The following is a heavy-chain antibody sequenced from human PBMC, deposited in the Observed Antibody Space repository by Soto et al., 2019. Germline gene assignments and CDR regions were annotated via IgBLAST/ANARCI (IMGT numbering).Heavy chain of an antibody. D-gene: IGHD5-18*01. V-gene: IGHV3-33*01. CDR2: IWYDGSNK. CDR3: ARPFSGYSYGAELGY. J-gene: IGHJ4*02. CDR1: GFTFSSYG. Sequence: GGSLRLSCAASGFTFSSYGMHWVRQAPGKGLEWVAVIWYDGSNKYYADSVKGRFTISRDNSKNTLYLQMNSLRAEDTAVYYCARPFSGYSYGAELGYWGQGTLVTVSS.